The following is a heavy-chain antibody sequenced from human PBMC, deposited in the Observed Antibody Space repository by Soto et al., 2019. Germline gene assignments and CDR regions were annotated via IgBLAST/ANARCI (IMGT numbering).Heavy chain of an antibody. D-gene: IGHD1-7*01. J-gene: IGHJ4*02. CDR3: AAATTWNFHFPY. CDR1: GFTISTHG. CDR2: IWYDGSNK. V-gene: IGHV3-33*03. Sequence: QAQLVESGGGEVQPGTSLRLSCAASGFTISTHGMHWVRQAPGKGLEWLANIWYDGSNKFYVESVKGRFSISKDNSKNTLYLQMSSLRAEDTAVYYCAAATTWNFHFPYWGQGTQVTVSS.